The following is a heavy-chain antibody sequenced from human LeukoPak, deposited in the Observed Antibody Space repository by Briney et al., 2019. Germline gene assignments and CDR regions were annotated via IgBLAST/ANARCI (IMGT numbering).Heavy chain of an antibody. Sequence: ASVKVSCKASGYTFTGYYMHWVRQAPGQGLEWMGRINPNSGGTNYAQKFQGRVTMTRDTSISTAYMELSRLRSDDTAVYYCVRTYCSTTTCYPDYWGQGTLVTVSS. J-gene: IGHJ4*02. CDR3: VRTYCSTTTCYPDY. CDR1: GYTFTGYY. V-gene: IGHV1-2*06. CDR2: INPNSGGT. D-gene: IGHD2-2*01.